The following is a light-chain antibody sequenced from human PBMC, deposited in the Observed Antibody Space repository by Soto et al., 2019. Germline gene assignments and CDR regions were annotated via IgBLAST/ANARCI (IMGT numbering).Light chain of an antibody. Sequence: NFMLTQPHSVSDSPGETVTISCTRSTGTIASNYVQWCQQLPGSAPTTVIFDNKERPSGVPDRFSGSIDSSSNSASLTSSGLKTEDEADYCCQSYDSSNRRWVFGGGTKLPVL. V-gene: IGLV6-57*03. J-gene: IGLJ3*02. CDR1: TGTIASNY. CDR2: DNK. CDR3: QSYDSSNRRWV.